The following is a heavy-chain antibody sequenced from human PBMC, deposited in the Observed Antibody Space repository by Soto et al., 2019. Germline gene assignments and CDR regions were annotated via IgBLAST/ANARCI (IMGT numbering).Heavy chain of an antibody. CDR2: ISSSGGAI. J-gene: IGHJ6*02. Sequence: EVQLVESGGDLVQPGGSLRLSCAASGFIFSDYTMTWVRQAPGRGLEFVSHISSSGGAIFYAESVKGRLTVSRDNAKNSLYQQMNSLRAEDTAVYFCARDHGGSTWFVGVYYFFGMDVWGQGTAVTVSS. CDR3: ARDHGGSTWFVGVYYFFGMDV. CDR1: GFIFSDYT. D-gene: IGHD6-13*01. V-gene: IGHV3-48*04.